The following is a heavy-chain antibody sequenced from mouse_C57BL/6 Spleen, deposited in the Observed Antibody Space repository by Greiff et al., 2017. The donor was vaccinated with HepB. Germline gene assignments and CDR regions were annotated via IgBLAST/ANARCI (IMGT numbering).Heavy chain of an antibody. J-gene: IGHJ2*01. V-gene: IGHV2-2*01. D-gene: IGHD4-1*01. CDR1: GFSLTSYG. CDR2: IWSGGST. CDR3: ARNWANWDGCFDY. Sequence: QVQLKESGPGLVQPSQSLSITCTVSGFSLTSYGVHWVRQSPGKGLEWLGVIWSGGSTDYNAAFISRLSISKDNSKSQVFFKMNSLQADDTAIYYCARNWANWDGCFDYWGQGTTLTVSS.